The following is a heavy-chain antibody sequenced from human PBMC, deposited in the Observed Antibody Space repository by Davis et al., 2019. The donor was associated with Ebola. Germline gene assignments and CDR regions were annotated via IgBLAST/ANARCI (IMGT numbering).Heavy chain of an antibody. Sequence: GESLKISCAASGFTVSSNYMSWVRQAPGKGPEWVAIIKPDEGEKYYVDSVKGRFTISRDNAKNSLFLQMNSLRAEDTALYYCASGDGRGYSYDMDVWGQGTTVTVSS. D-gene: IGHD3/OR15-3a*01. CDR1: GFTVSSNY. CDR3: ASGDGRGYSYDMDV. V-gene: IGHV3-7*03. CDR2: IKPDEGEK. J-gene: IGHJ6*02.